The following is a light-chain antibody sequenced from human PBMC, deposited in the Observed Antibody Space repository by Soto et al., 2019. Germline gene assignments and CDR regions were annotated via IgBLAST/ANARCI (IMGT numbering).Light chain of an antibody. Sequence: QSALTQPASVSGSPGQSITISCTGTSSDVGGYNYVSWYQQHPGKAPKLMIYEVSNRPSGVSNRFSGSNSGNTASLTISGLQAEDEADYYGSSYTSSSTRVVFGGGTKLTVL. CDR2: EVS. J-gene: IGLJ2*01. V-gene: IGLV2-14*01. CDR3: SSYTSSSTRVV. CDR1: SSDVGGYNY.